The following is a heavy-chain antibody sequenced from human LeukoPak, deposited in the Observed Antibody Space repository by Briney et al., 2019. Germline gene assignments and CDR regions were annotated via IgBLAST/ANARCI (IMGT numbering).Heavy chain of an antibody. D-gene: IGHD1-26*01. Sequence: PGRSLRLSCAASGFTFNEFGVHWVRQAPGQGLEWVALIWYDGSNKYYADSVKGRFTISRDNSKNTVYLQMNSLRGEDTAIYYCARDRRTGSYYSIDYWGQGTLATVSS. V-gene: IGHV3-33*01. CDR1: GFTFNEFG. J-gene: IGHJ4*02. CDR3: ARDRRTGSYYSIDY. CDR2: IWYDGSNK.